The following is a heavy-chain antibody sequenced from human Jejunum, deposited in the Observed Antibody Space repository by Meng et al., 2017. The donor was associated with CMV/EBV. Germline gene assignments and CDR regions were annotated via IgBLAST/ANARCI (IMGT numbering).Heavy chain of an antibody. CDR1: GFTFRTYA. Sequence: SGFTFRTYAMRWVRQAPGKGLEWVSAISGSAGTSYYADSVKGRFTISRDNSKNTLYLEMNSLTADDTALYYCAKTQHYDFWSGSDYWGQGTLVTVSS. CDR2: ISGSAGTS. V-gene: IGHV3-23*01. D-gene: IGHD3-3*01. J-gene: IGHJ4*02. CDR3: AKTQHYDFWSGSDY.